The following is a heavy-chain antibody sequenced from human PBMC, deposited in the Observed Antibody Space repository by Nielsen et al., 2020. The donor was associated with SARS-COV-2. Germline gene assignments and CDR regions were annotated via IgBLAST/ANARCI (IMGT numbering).Heavy chain of an antibody. J-gene: IGHJ4*02. CDR1: GYTLTELS. CDR2: FDPEDGET. Sequence: ASVKVSCKVSGYTLTELSMHWVRQAPGKGLEWMGGFDPEDGETIYAQKFQGRVTMTEDTSTDTAYMELSSLRSEDTAVYYCARDGRSSGRLDYWGQGTLVTVSS. CDR3: ARDGRSSGRLDY. D-gene: IGHD6-19*01. V-gene: IGHV1-24*01.